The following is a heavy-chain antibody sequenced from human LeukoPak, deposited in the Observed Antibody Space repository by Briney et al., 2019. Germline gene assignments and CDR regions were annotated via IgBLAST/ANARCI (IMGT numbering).Heavy chain of an antibody. CDR3: ARSLAIESYVSWYFDH. J-gene: IGHJ4*02. D-gene: IGHD1-26*01. V-gene: IGHV3-53*01. CDR1: GFTVSSNY. Sequence: AGSLRFSCAASGFTVSSNYMSWLRQAPGKGLEWVSVIYSGGRTYYADSVKGRFTISRDNSKDTLYRKMNRLRAEDTAVYYCARSLAIESYVSWYFDHWGQGTLVTVSS. CDR2: IYSGGRT.